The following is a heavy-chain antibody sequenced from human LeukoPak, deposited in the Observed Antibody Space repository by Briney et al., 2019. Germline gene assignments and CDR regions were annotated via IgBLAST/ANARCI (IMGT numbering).Heavy chain of an antibody. CDR3: ARARFEYSSSSGVWGFRGGGYYFDY. Sequence: SETLSLTCTVSGGSISSYYWSWIRQPPGKGLEWIGYIYYSGSTNYNPSLKSRVTISVDTSKNQFSLKLSSVTAADTAVYYCARARFEYSSSSGVWGFRGGGYYFDYWGQGTLVTVSS. J-gene: IGHJ4*02. V-gene: IGHV4-59*01. D-gene: IGHD6-6*01. CDR1: GGSISSYY. CDR2: IYYSGST.